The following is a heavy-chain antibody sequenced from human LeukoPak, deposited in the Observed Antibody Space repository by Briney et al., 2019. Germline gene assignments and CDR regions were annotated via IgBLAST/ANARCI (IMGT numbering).Heavy chain of an antibody. D-gene: IGHD6-19*01. CDR2: INPNSGGT. Sequence: ASVKVSCKASGYTFTGYYMHWVRQAPGQGLGWMGWINPNSGGTNYAQMFQGRVTMTRDTSISTAYMELSRLISDDTTGFYCARALRNSIRIEVAGDYYRDVWGKGTRVTVSS. CDR1: GYTFTGYY. CDR3: ARALRNSIRIEVAGDYYRDV. J-gene: IGHJ6*03. V-gene: IGHV1-2*02.